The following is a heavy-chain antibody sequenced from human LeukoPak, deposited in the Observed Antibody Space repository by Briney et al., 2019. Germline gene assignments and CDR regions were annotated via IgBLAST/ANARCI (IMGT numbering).Heavy chain of an antibody. J-gene: IGHJ4*02. V-gene: IGHV4-39*01. CDR2: IHYSGST. CDR1: GGSISSSTYY. D-gene: IGHD6-19*01. Sequence: PSETLSLTCTVSGGSISSSTYYWGWIRQPPGKGLEWIGTIHYSGSTYYNPSLKSRVTISVDTSKNQFSLKLSSVTAADTAVYYCARTKSGWYYSDYWGQGTLVSVSS. CDR3: ARTKSGWYYSDY.